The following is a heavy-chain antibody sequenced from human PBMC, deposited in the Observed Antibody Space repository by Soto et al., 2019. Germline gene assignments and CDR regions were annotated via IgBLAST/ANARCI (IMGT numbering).Heavy chain of an antibody. CDR2: ISGSGGST. Sequence: GGSLRLSCAASGFTFSSYAMSWVRQAPGKGLEWVSAISGSGGSTYYADSAKGRFTISRDNSKNTLYLQMNSLRAEDTAVYYCAKGRYDSSGYYYYGMDVWGQGTTVTVSS. CDR3: AKGRYDSSGYYYYGMDV. CDR1: GFTFSSYA. V-gene: IGHV3-23*01. J-gene: IGHJ6*02. D-gene: IGHD3-22*01.